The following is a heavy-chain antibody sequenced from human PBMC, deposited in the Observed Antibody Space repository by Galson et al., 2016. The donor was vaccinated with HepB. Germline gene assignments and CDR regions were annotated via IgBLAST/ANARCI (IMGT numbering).Heavy chain of an antibody. CDR1: GFTFSTYS. CDR3: TRGGVFQKEDDY. J-gene: IGHJ4*02. V-gene: IGHV3-21*01. CDR2: LSGDSTYI. D-gene: IGHD3-16*01. Sequence: SLRLSCAASGFTFSTYSMNWVRQAPGKGLEWVSSLSGDSTYIYHADSVKGRFTISRDNAKKLLYLQMNRLRADDTAVYYCTRGGVFQKEDDYWGQGTLVTVSS.